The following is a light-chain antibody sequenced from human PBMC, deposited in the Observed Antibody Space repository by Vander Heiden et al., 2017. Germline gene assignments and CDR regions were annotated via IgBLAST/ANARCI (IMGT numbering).Light chain of an antibody. Sequence: DMVMTHSPLSLPVTPGEPASVPCRSSQSLLHSNGYNYLDWYLQKPGQSPQLLIYLGSNRASGVPDRLSGSGSDTDFTLKISRVEAEDVGVYYCMQAVETPRTFGQGTKVEIK. CDR2: LGS. J-gene: IGKJ1*01. V-gene: IGKV2-28*01. CDR1: QSLLHSNGYNY. CDR3: MQAVETPRT.